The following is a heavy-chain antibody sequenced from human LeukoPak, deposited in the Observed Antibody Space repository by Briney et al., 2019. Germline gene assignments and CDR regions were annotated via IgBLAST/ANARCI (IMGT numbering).Heavy chain of an antibody. CDR1: GFTFSNYW. CDR2: IRQDGNEK. J-gene: IGHJ4*02. Sequence: GGSLRLSCETSGFTFSNYWMSWVRQAPGKGLEWVANIRQDGNEKYHLDSVKGRFTISRDNAKNPLYLQMNSLRPEDTAVYYCARDFATPYYFDSWGQGTLVTVSS. V-gene: IGHV3-7*04. CDR3: ARDFATPYYFDS.